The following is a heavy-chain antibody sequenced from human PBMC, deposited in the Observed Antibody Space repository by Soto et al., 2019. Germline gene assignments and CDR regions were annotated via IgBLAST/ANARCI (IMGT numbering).Heavy chain of an antibody. J-gene: IGHJ4*02. CDR3: ARVGFPSYGSGSTPLDY. D-gene: IGHD3-10*01. CDR1: GGSFSGYY. Sequence: QVQLQQWGAGLLKPSETLSLTCAVYGGSFSGYYWSWTRQPPGKGLEWIGEINHSGSTNYNPSLKSRVTISVDTSKNQFSLKLSSVTAADTAVYYCARVGFPSYGSGSTPLDYWGQGTLVTVSS. V-gene: IGHV4-34*01. CDR2: INHSGST.